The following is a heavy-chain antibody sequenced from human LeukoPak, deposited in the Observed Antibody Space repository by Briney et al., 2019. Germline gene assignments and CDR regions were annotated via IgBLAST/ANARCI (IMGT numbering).Heavy chain of an antibody. J-gene: IGHJ4*02. CDR1: GGSISSSNW. CDR3: ARDPEVDTAMVYWDY. D-gene: IGHD5-18*01. V-gene: IGHV4-4*02. CDR2: IYHSGST. Sequence: SETLSLTCAVSGGSISSSNWWSWVRQPPGKGLEWIGEIYHSGSTNYNPSLKSRVTISVDTSKNQFSLKLSSVTAADTAVYYCARDPEVDTAMVYWDYWGQGTLVTVSS.